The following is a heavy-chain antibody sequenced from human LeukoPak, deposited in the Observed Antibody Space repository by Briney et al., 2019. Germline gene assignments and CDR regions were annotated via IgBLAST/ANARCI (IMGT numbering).Heavy chain of an antibody. V-gene: IGHV3-9*01. Sequence: GRSLRLSCAASGFIFDDYAIHWVRQAPGKGLEWVSGISWNSGSIGYADSVKGRFTISRDNAKNSLYLQMNSLRAEDTALYYCARAVGVTCISTSCYSFDYWGQGTLVTVSS. CDR2: ISWNSGSI. J-gene: IGHJ4*02. D-gene: IGHD2-2*02. CDR3: ARAVGVTCISTSCYSFDY. CDR1: GFIFDDYA.